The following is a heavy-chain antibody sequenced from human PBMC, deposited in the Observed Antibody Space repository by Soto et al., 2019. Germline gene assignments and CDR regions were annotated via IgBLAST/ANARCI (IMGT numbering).Heavy chain of an antibody. Sequence: QAQMVQSGAQVKKPGSSVKVSCKASGDTFSFYTINWVRQAPGLGLEWMGRVNPILSMSNYAQKFQGRVTMTADKSTSTAYMELRSLRSEDTAFYYCATSYGSGYRAFDYWGQGALVTVSS. D-gene: IGHD3-10*01. V-gene: IGHV1-69*02. CDR3: ATSYGSGYRAFDY. CDR1: GDTFSFYT. J-gene: IGHJ4*02. CDR2: VNPILSMS.